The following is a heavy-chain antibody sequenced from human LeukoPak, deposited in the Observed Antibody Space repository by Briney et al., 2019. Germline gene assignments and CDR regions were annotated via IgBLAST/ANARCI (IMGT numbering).Heavy chain of an antibody. CDR3: EGTSGWDNRVDY. Sequence: PSGTLSLTCTVSGGSISSSSYYWGWIRQPPGKGLEWIGSIYYSGSTYYNPSLKSRVTISVDTSKNQFSLKLSSVTAADTAVYYCEGTSGWDNRVDYWGQGTLVTVSS. D-gene: IGHD6-19*01. V-gene: IGHV4-39*01. CDR1: GGSISSSSYY. CDR2: IYYSGST. J-gene: IGHJ4*02.